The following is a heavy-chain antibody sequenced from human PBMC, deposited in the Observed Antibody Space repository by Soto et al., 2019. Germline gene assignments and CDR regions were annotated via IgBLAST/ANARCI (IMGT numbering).Heavy chain of an antibody. CDR1: GYSFTSCW. J-gene: IGHJ4*02. CDR3: ARQNAYYYDSSGYYYVFDY. Sequence: GESLKISCKGSGYSFTSCWIGWVRQMPGKGLEWMGIIYPGDSDTRYSPSFQGQVTISADKSISTAYLQWSSLKASDTAMYYCARQNAYYYDSSGYYYVFDYWGQGTLVTVSS. CDR2: IYPGDSDT. V-gene: IGHV5-51*01. D-gene: IGHD3-22*01.